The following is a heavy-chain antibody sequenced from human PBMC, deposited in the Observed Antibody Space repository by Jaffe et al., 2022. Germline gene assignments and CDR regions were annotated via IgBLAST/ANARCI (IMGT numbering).Heavy chain of an antibody. CDR2: IYYSGST. V-gene: IGHV4-59*01. CDR3: ARYGREPQYYYYMDV. D-gene: IGHD1-1*01. Sequence: QVQLQESGPGLVKPSETLSLTCTVSGGSISSYYWSWIRQPPGKGLEWIGYIYYSGSTNYNPSLKSRVTISVDTSKNQFSLKLSSVTAADTAVYYCARYGREPQYYYYMDVWGKGTTVTVSS. J-gene: IGHJ6*03. CDR1: GGSISSYY.